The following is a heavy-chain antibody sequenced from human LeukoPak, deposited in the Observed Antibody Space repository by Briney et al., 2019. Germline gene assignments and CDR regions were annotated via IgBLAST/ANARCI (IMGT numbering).Heavy chain of an antibody. J-gene: IGHJ4*02. CDR3: ARGSYSSGFDY. V-gene: IGHV4-59*08. CDR2: HYHSGST. D-gene: IGHD6-19*01. Sequence: NPSETLSLTCTVSGGSFNSYFWTWIRQPPGKGLEWIGYHYHSGSTNYNPSLQSRVTISVDSSKNQFSLRLSSVTAADTAVYYCARGSYSSGFDYWGQGTLVTVSS. CDR1: GGSFNSYF.